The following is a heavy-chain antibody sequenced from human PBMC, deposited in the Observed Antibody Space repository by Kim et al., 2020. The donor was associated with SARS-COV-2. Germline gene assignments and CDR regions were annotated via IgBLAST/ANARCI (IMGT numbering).Heavy chain of an antibody. CDR3: AKDGGGDYYDSSVNEYYFDY. CDR1: GFTFSSYA. V-gene: IGHV3-23*01. J-gene: IGHJ4*02. D-gene: IGHD3-22*01. Sequence: GGSLRLSCAASGFTFSSYAMSWVRQAPGKGLEWVSAISGSGGSTYYADSVKGRFTISRDNSKNTLYLQMNSLRAEDTAVYYCAKDGGGDYYDSSVNEYYFDYWGQGTLVTVSS. CDR2: ISGSGGST.